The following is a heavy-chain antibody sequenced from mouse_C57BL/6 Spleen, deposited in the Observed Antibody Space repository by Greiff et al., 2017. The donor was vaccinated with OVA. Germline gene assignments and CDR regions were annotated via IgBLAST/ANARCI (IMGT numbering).Heavy chain of an antibody. CDR2: IRSKSNNYAT. D-gene: IGHD1-1*01. CDR1: GFSFNTYA. V-gene: IGHV10-1*01. Sequence: DVKLVESGGGLVQPKGSLKLSCAASGFSFNTYAMNWVRQAPGKGLEWVARIRSKSNNYATYYADSVKDRFTISRDDSESMLYLQMNNLKTEDTAMYYCVRQVVALYWYFDVWGTGTTVTVSS. J-gene: IGHJ1*03. CDR3: VRQVVALYWYFDV.